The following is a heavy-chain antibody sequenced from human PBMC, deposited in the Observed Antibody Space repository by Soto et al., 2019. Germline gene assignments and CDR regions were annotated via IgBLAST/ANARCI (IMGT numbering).Heavy chain of an antibody. CDR2: TTNTGGDK. CDR3: AKASGESYPWSPVFDS. Sequence: GGSLRLSCAVSGFTFSNYAMNWVRQTPGGGLEWVSTTTNTGGDKIYADSVKGRFTISRDNSKNTLFLQMNNLRVEDTAIYYCAKASGESYPWSPVFDSWGQGTRVTVSS. J-gene: IGHJ4*02. CDR1: GFTFSNYA. V-gene: IGHV3-23*01. D-gene: IGHD1-26*01.